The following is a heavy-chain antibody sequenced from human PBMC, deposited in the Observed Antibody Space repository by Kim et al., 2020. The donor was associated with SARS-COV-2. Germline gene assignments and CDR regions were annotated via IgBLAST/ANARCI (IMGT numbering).Heavy chain of an antibody. CDR1: GFTFSNAW. J-gene: IGHJ4*02. D-gene: IGHD2-15*01. CDR3: TTDVVAAPNADY. Sequence: GGSLRLSCAASGFTFSNAWMSWVRQAPGKGLEWVGRIKSKTDGGTTDYAAPVKGRFTISRDDSKNTLYLQMNSLKTEDTAVYYCTTDVVAAPNADYWGQGTLVTVSS. CDR2: IKSKTDGGTT. V-gene: IGHV3-15*01.